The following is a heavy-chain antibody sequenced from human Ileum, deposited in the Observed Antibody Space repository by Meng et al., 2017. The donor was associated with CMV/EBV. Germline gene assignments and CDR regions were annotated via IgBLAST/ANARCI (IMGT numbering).Heavy chain of an antibody. J-gene: IGHJ5*02. CDR1: GGSISSGASY. Sequence: SPVSGGSISSGASYWTCSRQPPGKGLEWIGYISYTGNTYYSPSLKSRVTISADMSKNQFSLKLNSVTAADTAVYYCARDPGSHWFDPWGQGTLVTVSS. V-gene: IGHV4-30-4*08. D-gene: IGHD7-27*01. CDR2: ISYTGNT. CDR3: ARDPGSHWFDP.